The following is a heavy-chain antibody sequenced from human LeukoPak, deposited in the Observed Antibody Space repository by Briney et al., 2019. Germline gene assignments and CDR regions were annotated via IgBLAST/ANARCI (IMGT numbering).Heavy chain of an antibody. CDR1: GFTFSRYW. CDR3: ARAPSEVGGYYPEYFRY. V-gene: IGHV3-74*01. Sequence: GGSLRLSCEASGFTFSRYWMHWVRQAPGKGLVWVSRIKSDGKTNYADSVKGRFTISRDNAKNTVSLQMDSLRAEDTGVYYCARAPSEVGGYYPEYFRYWGQGTLVTVSS. CDR2: IKSDGKT. D-gene: IGHD3-22*01. J-gene: IGHJ1*01.